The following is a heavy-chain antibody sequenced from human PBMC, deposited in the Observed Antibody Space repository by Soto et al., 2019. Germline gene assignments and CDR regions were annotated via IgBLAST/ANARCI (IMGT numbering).Heavy chain of an antibody. D-gene: IGHD1-1*01. Sequence: ASVKVSCKASGYTFTGYYMHWVRQAPGQGLEWMGWINPNSGGTNYAQKFQGWVTMTRDTSISTAYMELSRLRSDDTAVYYCARSQSPQLELDYWGQGTLVTVSS. CDR1: GYTFTGYY. CDR3: ARSQSPQLELDY. CDR2: INPNSGGT. J-gene: IGHJ4*02. V-gene: IGHV1-2*04.